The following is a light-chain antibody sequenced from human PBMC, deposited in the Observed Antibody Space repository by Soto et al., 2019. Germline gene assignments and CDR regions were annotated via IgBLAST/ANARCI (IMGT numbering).Light chain of an antibody. CDR1: QTISGTY. Sequence: EIVLTQSPGTLSLSPGERATLSCRASQTISGTYLAWYQQKPGQAXXLLLYSSSSRAAGVSDRFSGSGSGTDFSLTISRLETEDFAMYYCQQYGRSPTWTFGQGTKVDIK. CDR3: QQYGRSPTWT. V-gene: IGKV3-20*01. CDR2: SSS. J-gene: IGKJ1*01.